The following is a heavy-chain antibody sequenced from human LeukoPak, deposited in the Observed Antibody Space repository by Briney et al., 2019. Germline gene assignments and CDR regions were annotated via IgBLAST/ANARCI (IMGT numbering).Heavy chain of an antibody. V-gene: IGHV1-2*02. J-gene: IGHJ5*02. CDR3: ARDRYCSGGSCLTGWFDP. CDR1: GYTFTGYY. Sequence: WASVKVSCTASGYTFTGYYMHWVRQAPGQGLEWMGWINPNSGGTNYAQKFQGRVTMTRDTSISTAYMELSRLGSDDTAVYYCARDRYCSGGSCLTGWFDPWGQGTLVTVSS. D-gene: IGHD2-15*01. CDR2: INPNSGGT.